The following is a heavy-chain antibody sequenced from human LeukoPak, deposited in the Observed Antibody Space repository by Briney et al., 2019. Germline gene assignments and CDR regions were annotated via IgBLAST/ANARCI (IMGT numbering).Heavy chain of an antibody. CDR3: ARGLGHSSGSYYYYYYYMDV. V-gene: IGHV3-7*01. Sequence: PGGSLRLSCAGSGFTFSSYSMNWVRQAPGKGLEWVANIKQDGSEKYYVDSVKGRFTISRDNAKNSLYLQMNSLRAEDTAVYYCARGLGHSSGSYYYYYYYMDVWGKGTTVTISS. CDR1: GFTFSSYS. D-gene: IGHD3-22*01. J-gene: IGHJ6*03. CDR2: IKQDGSEK.